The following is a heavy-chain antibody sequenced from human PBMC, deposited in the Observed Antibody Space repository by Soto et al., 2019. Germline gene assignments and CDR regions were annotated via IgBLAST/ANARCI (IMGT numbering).Heavy chain of an antibody. CDR1: GGSFSGYY. CDR3: ARGSGEVCSSTSCYGLRKWFDP. CDR2: INHSGST. Sequence: QVQLQQWGAGLLKPSETLSLTCAVYGGSFSGYYWSWIRQPPGKGLEWIGEINHSGSTNYNPSLKSRGTISVDTAKHQFSLKLRSVTAADTAVYYCARGSGEVCSSTSCYGLRKWFDPWGEGILVTVSS. J-gene: IGHJ5*02. V-gene: IGHV4-34*01. D-gene: IGHD2-2*01.